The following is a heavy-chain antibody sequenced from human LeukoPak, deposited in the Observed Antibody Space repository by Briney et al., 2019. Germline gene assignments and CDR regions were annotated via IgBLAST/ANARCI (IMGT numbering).Heavy chain of an antibody. D-gene: IGHD4-17*01. CDR2: IYYSGST. V-gene: IGHV4-39*07. CDR3: ARVGVTTPRWYFDL. CDR1: GGSISSSSYY. J-gene: IGHJ2*01. Sequence: SETLSLTCTVSGGSISSSSYYWGWIRQPPGKGLEWIGSIYYSGSTYYNPSLKSRVTISVDTSKNQFSLKLSSVTAADTAVYYCARVGVTTPRWYFDLWGRGTLVTVSS.